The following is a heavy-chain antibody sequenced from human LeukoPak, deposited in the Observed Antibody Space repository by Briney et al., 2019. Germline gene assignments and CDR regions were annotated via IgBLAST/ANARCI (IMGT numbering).Heavy chain of an antibody. Sequence: SGTLSLTCTVSGGSVRSYYWSWIRQPAGKGLEWIGRIYTSGRTSYNPSLKSRVTMSLDTSKNHFSLNLSSVTAADTAVYYCAVITMIRGKNWFDPWGQGTLVTVSS. CDR1: GGSVRSYY. V-gene: IGHV4-4*07. D-gene: IGHD3-10*01. CDR3: AVITMIRGKNWFDP. J-gene: IGHJ5*02. CDR2: IYTSGRT.